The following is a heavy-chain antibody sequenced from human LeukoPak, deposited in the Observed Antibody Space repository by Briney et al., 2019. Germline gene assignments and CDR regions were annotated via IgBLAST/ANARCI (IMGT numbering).Heavy chain of an antibody. V-gene: IGHV4-30-2*01. D-gene: IGHD4-17*01. CDR1: GGSISSGGYY. CDR2: IYHSGST. Sequence: SETLSLTCTVSGGSISSGGYYWSWIRQPPGTGLEWIGYIYHSGSTYYNPSLKSRVTISVDRSKNQFSLKLSSVTAADTAVYYCARGLHYGDYENWGQGTLVTVSS. CDR3: ARGLHYGDYEN. J-gene: IGHJ4*02.